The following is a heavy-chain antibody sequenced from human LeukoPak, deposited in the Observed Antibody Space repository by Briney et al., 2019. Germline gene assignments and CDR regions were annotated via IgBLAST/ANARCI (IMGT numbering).Heavy chain of an antibody. J-gene: IGHJ4*02. V-gene: IGHV4-61*01. Sequence: SETLSLTCTVSGGSVSSGSYYWSWIRQPPGKGLEWIGYIYYSGNTNYNPSLKSRVTISVDTSKNQFSLNLNSVTAADTAVYYCARVYSSCWFDYWGQGTLVTVSS. CDR2: IYYSGNT. D-gene: IGHD6-13*01. CDR3: ARVYSSCWFDY. CDR1: GGSVSSGSYY.